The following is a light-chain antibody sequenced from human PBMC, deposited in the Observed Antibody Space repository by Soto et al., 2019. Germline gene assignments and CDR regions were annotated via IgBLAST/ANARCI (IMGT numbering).Light chain of an antibody. CDR2: AAS. J-gene: IGKJ3*01. CDR1: QSISSY. CDR3: QQSYSTPFT. Sequence: DIQMTQSPSSLSASVGDRVTITCRASQSISSYLNWYQQKPGNAPKILIYAASSLQSGVPSRFSGSGSGTDFTLTISSLPPEDFATYYCQQSYSTPFTFGPGTKVDIK. V-gene: IGKV1-39*01.